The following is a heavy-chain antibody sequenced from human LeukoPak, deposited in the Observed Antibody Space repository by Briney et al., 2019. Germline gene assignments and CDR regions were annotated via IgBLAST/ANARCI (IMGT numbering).Heavy chain of an antibody. CDR1: GFTFRIYW. V-gene: IGHV3-7*01. J-gene: IGHJ6*03. Sequence: PGGSLRLSCAASGFTFRIYWMTWVRQAPGKGPEWVATIKGSESEGYYVDSVKGRFTISRDNAKNSLHLHMNSLRAEDTAVYYCARVGADLENYSMDVWGKGTTVTVSS. CDR2: IKGSESEG. CDR3: ARVGADLENYSMDV.